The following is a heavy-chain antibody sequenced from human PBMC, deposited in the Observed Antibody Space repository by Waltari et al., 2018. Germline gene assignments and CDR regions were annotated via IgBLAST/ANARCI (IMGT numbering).Heavy chain of an antibody. CDR3: AREYCGGDCRLFDY. J-gene: IGHJ4*02. CDR2: VNPNGGGT. Sequence: LVQSGAEVMKPGASVQVPCKASRDAVTGPHIHRVRQAPGQGLEWMGWVNPNGGGTNYAQRFAGRITVTWDTSISTAYMEFSRLTSGDTAVYFCAREYCGGDCRLFDYWGQGTLVTVSS. CDR1: RDAVTGPH. D-gene: IGHD2-21*02. V-gene: IGHV1-2*02.